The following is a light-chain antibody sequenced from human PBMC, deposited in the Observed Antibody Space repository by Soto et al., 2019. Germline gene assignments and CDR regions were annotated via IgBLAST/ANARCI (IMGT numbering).Light chain of an antibody. CDR3: AAWDDSLSEV. Sequence: QSVLTQPPSASGTPGQRVTISCSGSSSNIGSNYVYWYQQLPGTAPKLLIYRNNQRPSGVPDRFSGSKSGTSASLAISGRRSEDEDDYYCAAWDDSLSEVFGGGTKLTVL. CDR2: RNN. CDR1: SSNIGSNY. J-gene: IGLJ3*02. V-gene: IGLV1-47*01.